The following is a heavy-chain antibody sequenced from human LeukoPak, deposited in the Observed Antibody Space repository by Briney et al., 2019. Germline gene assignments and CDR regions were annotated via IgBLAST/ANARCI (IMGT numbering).Heavy chain of an antibody. CDR2: IIPIFGIA. V-gene: IGHV1-69*04. CDR1: GGTFTSYA. D-gene: IGHD4-11*01. Sequence: SVKVSCKASGGTFTSYAISWVRQAPGQGLEWMGRIIPIFGIANYAQKFQGRVTITADKSTSTAYMELSSLRSEDTAVYYCARDSIDYSWGFDPWGQGTLVTVSS. CDR3: ARDSIDYSWGFDP. J-gene: IGHJ5*02.